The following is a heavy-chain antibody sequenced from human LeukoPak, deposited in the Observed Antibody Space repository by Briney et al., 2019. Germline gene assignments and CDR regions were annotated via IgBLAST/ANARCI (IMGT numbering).Heavy chain of an antibody. V-gene: IGHV3-9*01. J-gene: IGHJ4*02. Sequence: PGGSLRLACAASGFRFYDYAMHWVRQAPGKGLEWVSSINWNSAGMDYADSVKGRFTISRDNTKNSLYLHMSSLRAEDTALYYCAKDGDNNWYGRLDNWGQGTLVTVSS. CDR3: AKDGDNNWYGRLDN. D-gene: IGHD4-17*01. CDR1: GFRFYDYA. CDR2: INWNSAGM.